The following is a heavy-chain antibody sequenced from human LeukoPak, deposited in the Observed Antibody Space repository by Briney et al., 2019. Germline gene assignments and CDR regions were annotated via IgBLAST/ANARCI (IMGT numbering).Heavy chain of an antibody. CDR1: GGSISSGAYY. J-gene: IGHJ4*02. CDR3: ARVDGRGSYFDY. CDR2: TYYSGNT. V-gene: IGHV4-31*03. D-gene: IGHD1-26*01. Sequence: SETLSLTCTVSGGSISSGAYYWSWIRQHPGKGLEWIGYTYYSGNTYYNSSLKSRVAISVDTSKNQFSLKLSSVTAADTAVYYCARVDGRGSYFDYWGQGTLVTVSS.